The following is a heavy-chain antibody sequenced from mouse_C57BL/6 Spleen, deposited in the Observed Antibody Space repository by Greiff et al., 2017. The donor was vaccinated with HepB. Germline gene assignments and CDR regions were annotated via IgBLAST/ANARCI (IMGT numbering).Heavy chain of an antibody. CDR1: GYAFSSSW. V-gene: IGHV1-82*01. CDR3: AREDYGSSYERFAY. D-gene: IGHD1-1*01. J-gene: IGHJ3*01. Sequence: QVQLQQSGPELVKPGASVKISCKASGYAFSSSWMNWVKQRPGKGLEWIGRIYPGDGDTNYNGKFKGKATLTADKSSSTAYMQLSSLTSEDSAVYFCAREDYGSSYERFAYWGQGTLVTVSA. CDR2: IYPGDGDT.